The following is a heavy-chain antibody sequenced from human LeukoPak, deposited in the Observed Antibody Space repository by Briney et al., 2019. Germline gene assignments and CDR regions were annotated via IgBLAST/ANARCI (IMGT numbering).Heavy chain of an antibody. Sequence: GGSLRLSCVASGFTFSHYSMNWVRQAPGKGLEWVSSIRFTGSYIYYADSVRGRFTISRDNTMNSLYLQMSSLRAEDTAVYYCATDRGWRTSGYYLYYFEYWGQGTLVTYSS. CDR2: IRFTGSYI. V-gene: IGHV3-21*01. D-gene: IGHD3-3*01. CDR1: GFTFSHYS. J-gene: IGHJ4*02. CDR3: ATDRGWRTSGYYLYYFEY.